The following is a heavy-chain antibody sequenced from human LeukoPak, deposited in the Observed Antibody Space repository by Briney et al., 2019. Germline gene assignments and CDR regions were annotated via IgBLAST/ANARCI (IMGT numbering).Heavy chain of an antibody. V-gene: IGHV3-21*01. Sequence: GGSLRLSCAASGFTFNTYSMNWVRQAPGKGLEWVSSISDNSNYIYYSDSVEGRFTISRDNAKTSLYLQMNSLSVEDTAVYYCAREKFDYWGQGTLVTVSS. CDR3: AREKFDY. CDR1: GFTFNTYS. J-gene: IGHJ4*02. CDR2: ISDNSNYI.